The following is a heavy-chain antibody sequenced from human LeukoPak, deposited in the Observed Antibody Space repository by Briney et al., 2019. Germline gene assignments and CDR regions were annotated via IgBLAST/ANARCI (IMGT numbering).Heavy chain of an antibody. D-gene: IGHD3-22*01. V-gene: IGHV3-7*01. CDR2: IKQDGSEK. J-gene: IGHJ3*02. Sequence: PGGSLRLSCAASGFTFSSYWMSWVRQAPGKGLEWVANIKQDGSEKYYVGSVKGRFTISRDSAKNSLYLQMNSLRAEDTAVYYCARDSSGYSDAFDIWGQGTMVTVSS. CDR3: ARDSSGYSDAFDI. CDR1: GFTFSSYW.